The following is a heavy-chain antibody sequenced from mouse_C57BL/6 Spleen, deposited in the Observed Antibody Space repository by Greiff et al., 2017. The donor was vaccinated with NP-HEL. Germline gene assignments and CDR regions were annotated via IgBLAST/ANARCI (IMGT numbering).Heavy chain of an antibody. V-gene: IGHV14-4*01. Sequence: VQLQQSGAELVRPGASVKLSCTASGFNIKDDYMHWVKQRPEQGLEWIGWIDPENGDTEYASKFQGKATITADTSSNTAYLQLSSLTSEDTAVYYCTTEGTTVVEDYWGQGTTLTVSS. D-gene: IGHD1-1*01. CDR3: TTEGTTVVEDY. CDR1: GFNIKDDY. J-gene: IGHJ2*01. CDR2: IDPENGDT.